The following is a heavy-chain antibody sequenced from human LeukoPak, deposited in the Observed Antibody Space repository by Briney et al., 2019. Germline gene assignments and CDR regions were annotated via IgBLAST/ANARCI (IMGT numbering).Heavy chain of an antibody. J-gene: IGHJ4*02. CDR2: IFSSGST. CDR3: ARSTGPSMTFDQ. V-gene: IGHV4-31*03. CDR1: GGSISSGGYY. D-gene: IGHD2-8*02. Sequence: SQTLSLTCTLSGGSISSGGYYWNWIRQHPGMGLEWIGYIFSSGSTDYTPSRKSRFTISVDTSKNQFSLKVRSVTAADTAVYYCARSTGPSMTFDQWGQGTLVTVSS.